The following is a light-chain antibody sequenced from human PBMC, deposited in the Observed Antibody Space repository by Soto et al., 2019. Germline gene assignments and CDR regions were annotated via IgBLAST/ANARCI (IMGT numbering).Light chain of an antibody. J-gene: IGKJ5*01. CDR3: MQSTQLPPT. CDR2: EVS. CDR1: QSLLHITGETF. Sequence: DVVMTHTPLSLSVAPGQPASISCKSSQSLLHITGETFLFWYLQKPGQSPQILIYEVSTRVSGVPDRFSGSGSGTDFTIEISRVESDDVVIYYCMQSTQLPPTFGQGTRLGIE. V-gene: IGKV2D-29*02.